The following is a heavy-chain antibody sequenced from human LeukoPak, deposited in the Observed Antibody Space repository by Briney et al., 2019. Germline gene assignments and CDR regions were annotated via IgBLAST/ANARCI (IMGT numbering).Heavy chain of an antibody. Sequence: GGSLRLSCAASGFTFDDYAMHWVRQAPGKGLEWVSGISWNSGSIGYADSVKGRFTISRDNAKNSLYLQMNSLRAEDTALYYCAKDIRATVTYNWFDPWGQGTLVTVSS. D-gene: IGHD4-17*01. CDR2: ISWNSGSI. CDR3: AKDIRATVTYNWFDP. V-gene: IGHV3-9*01. CDR1: GFTFDDYA. J-gene: IGHJ5*02.